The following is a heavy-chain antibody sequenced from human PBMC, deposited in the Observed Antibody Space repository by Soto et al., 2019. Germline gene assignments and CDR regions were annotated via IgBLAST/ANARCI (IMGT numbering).Heavy chain of an antibody. CDR3: ASWPGPPKYYYMDV. Sequence: EVQLVESGGGLVKPGGSLRLSCAASGFTFSSYSMNWVRQAPGKGLEWVSSISSSSSYIYYTDSVKGRFTISRDNAKNSLYLQMNSLRAEDTAVYYCASWPGPPKYYYMDVWGKGTPVTVSS. CDR1: GFTFSSYS. CDR2: ISSSSSYI. J-gene: IGHJ6*03. V-gene: IGHV3-21*01.